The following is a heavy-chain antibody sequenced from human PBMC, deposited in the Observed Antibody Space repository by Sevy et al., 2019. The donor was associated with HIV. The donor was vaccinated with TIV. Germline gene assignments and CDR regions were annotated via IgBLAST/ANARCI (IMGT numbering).Heavy chain of an antibody. Sequence: GSLRLSCAASGLSVSDNYMNWVRQAPGKGLELVSVIYSDGRTYYADSVKGRFTISRDNSKNTLYLHMNNLGPEDTAVYYCARDRYYDASGYYYYYYGMDVWGQGTTVTVSS. CDR2: IYSDGRT. CDR3: ARDRYYDASGYYYYYYGMDV. D-gene: IGHD3-22*01. J-gene: IGHJ6*02. CDR1: GLSVSDNY. V-gene: IGHV3-66*01.